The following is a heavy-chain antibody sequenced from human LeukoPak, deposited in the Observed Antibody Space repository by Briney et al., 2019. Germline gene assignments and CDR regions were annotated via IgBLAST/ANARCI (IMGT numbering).Heavy chain of an antibody. D-gene: IGHD1-20*01. J-gene: IGHJ3*02. CDR2: ISSSSSYI. Sequence: GGSLRLSCAASGFTFSSYSMNWVRQAPGKGLEWVSSISSSSSYIYYADSVKGRFTISRDNAKNSLYLQMNSLRAEDTAVYYCAGDPYNWNSGHDAFDIWGQGTMVTVSS. CDR3: AGDPYNWNSGHDAFDI. V-gene: IGHV3-21*01. CDR1: GFTFSSYS.